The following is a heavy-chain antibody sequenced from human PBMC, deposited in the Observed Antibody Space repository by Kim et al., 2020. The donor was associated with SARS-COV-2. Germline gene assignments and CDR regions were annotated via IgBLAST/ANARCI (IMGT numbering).Heavy chain of an antibody. CDR1: GGSISSSSYY. Sequence: SETLSLTCTVSGGSISSSSYYWGWIRQPPGKGLEWIGSIYYSGSTYYNPSPKSRVTISVDTSKNQFSLKLSSVTAADTAVYYCARLTITMIVVVKGYFDLWGRGPLVTVSS. D-gene: IGHD3-22*01. J-gene: IGHJ2*01. V-gene: IGHV4-39*01. CDR2: IYYSGST. CDR3: ARLTITMIVVVKGYFDL.